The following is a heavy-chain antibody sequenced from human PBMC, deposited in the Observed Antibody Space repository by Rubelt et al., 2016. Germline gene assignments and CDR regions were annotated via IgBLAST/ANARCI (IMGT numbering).Heavy chain of an antibody. CDR1: GGSFNNYY. Sequence: QVQLQQWGAGLLKPSETLSLTCAVYGGSFNNYYWTWIRQPPGKGLEWIGYIYYSGSTNYNPSLKSRVTISVDTSKDQLSLRLGSVTAAETAVYYCARATYHYESSSYSPFDYWGQGTLVTVSS. CDR2: IYYSGST. D-gene: IGHD3-22*01. CDR3: ARATYHYESSSYSPFDY. V-gene: IGHV4-34*11. J-gene: IGHJ4*02.